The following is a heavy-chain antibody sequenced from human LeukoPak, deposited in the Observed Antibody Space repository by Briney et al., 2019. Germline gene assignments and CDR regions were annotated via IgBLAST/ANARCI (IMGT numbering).Heavy chain of an antibody. D-gene: IGHD2-2*01. Sequence: PGRPLRLSCAASGFTFSSYAMHWVRQAPGKGLEWVAVISYDGSNKYYAGSVKGRFTISRDNSKNTLYLQMNSLRAEDTAVYYCATRRNTVVVPAALIDYWGQGTLVTVSS. CDR2: ISYDGSNK. CDR3: ATRRNTVVVPAALIDY. CDR1: GFTFSSYA. V-gene: IGHV3-30*04. J-gene: IGHJ4*02.